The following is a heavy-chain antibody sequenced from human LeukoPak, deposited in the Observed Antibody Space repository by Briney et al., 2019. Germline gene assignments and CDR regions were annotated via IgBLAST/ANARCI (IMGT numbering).Heavy chain of an antibody. CDR1: GYTFTGYY. V-gene: IGHV1-2*02. Sequence: ASVKFSFKASGYTFTGYYMHWVRQAPGQGLEWMGWINPNSGGTNYAQKFQGRVTMTRDTSVSTAYMELSRLRSDDTAVYYCAREADWNDARYWGQGALVTVSS. CDR3: AREADWNDARY. CDR2: INPNSGGT. D-gene: IGHD1-1*01. J-gene: IGHJ4*02.